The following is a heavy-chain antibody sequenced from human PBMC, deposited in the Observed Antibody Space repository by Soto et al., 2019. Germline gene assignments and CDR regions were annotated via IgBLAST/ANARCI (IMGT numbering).Heavy chain of an antibody. CDR1: GFTFSSYV. V-gene: IGHV3-23*01. Sequence: PGGSLRLSCAASGFTFSSYVMTWVRQAPGKGLEWVSGISGSDGSTDYADSVKGRFTISRDNSKNTLYLQMNGLRAEDTAMYYCAKAYMSTGWYYFDCWGQGTLVTVSS. J-gene: IGHJ4*02. D-gene: IGHD6-19*01. CDR3: AKAYMSTGWYYFDC. CDR2: ISGSDGST.